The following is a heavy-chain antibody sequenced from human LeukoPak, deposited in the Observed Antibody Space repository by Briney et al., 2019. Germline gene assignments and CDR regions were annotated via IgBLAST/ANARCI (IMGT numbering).Heavy chain of an antibody. CDR2: ISSSGSTI. J-gene: IGHJ6*03. CDR3: ARTYNWNRNYYYYYMDV. D-gene: IGHD1-20*01. V-gene: IGHV3-48*03. CDR1: GFTFSSYE. Sequence: PGGSLRLSCAASGFTFSSYEMNWVRQAPGRGLEWVSYISSSGSTIYYADSVKGRFTISRDNAKNSLYLQMNSLRAEDTAVYYCARTYNWNRNYYYYYMDVWGKGTTVTVSS.